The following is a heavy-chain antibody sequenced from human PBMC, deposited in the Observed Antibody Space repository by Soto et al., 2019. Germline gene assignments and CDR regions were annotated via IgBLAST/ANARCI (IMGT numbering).Heavy chain of an antibody. CDR1: GFTFSSYS. CDR3: ARAPAEQLVTDFDY. CDR2: ISSSSSYI. Sequence: EVQLVESGGGLVKPGGSLRLSCAASGFTFSSYSMNWVRQAPGKGLEWVSSISSSSSYIYYADSVKGRFTISRDNAKNSLYLQMNSLRAEDTAVYYCARAPAEQLVTDFDYWGQGTLVTVSS. D-gene: IGHD6-13*01. V-gene: IGHV3-21*01. J-gene: IGHJ4*02.